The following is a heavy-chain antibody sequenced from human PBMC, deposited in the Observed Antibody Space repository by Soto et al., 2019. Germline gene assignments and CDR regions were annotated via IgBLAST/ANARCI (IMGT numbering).Heavy chain of an antibody. D-gene: IGHD2-8*01. CDR1: GFSFFSYA. J-gene: IGHJ5*02. CDR2: ISGSGGHT. V-gene: IGHV3-23*01. CDR3: AKIEMGWFAH. Sequence: EVQLLESGGHVVQPGESLRLSCTGSGFSFFSYAMSWVRQAPGKGLEWVSTISGSGGHTYYPDSVKGRFVVSRDNDKNTVYLHMSSLTGEDTAVYFCAKIEMGWFAHWGQGTQVTVSS.